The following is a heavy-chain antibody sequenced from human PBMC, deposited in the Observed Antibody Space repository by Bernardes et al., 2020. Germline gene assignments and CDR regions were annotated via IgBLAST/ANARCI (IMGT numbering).Heavy chain of an antibody. CDR1: GFTFNSHC. CDR2: IKTDGSEK. J-gene: IGHJ4*02. CDR3: ARDWSGSGTCFDY. D-gene: IGHD3-10*01. V-gene: IGHV3-7*01. Sequence: GGSLRVSCASSGFTFNSHCMSWVHQAPGKGLEWVANIKTDGSEKYYVDSVEGRFTISRDNTKNSLYLQMNSLRAEDTAVYYCARDWSGSGTCFDYWGQGTLVTVSS.